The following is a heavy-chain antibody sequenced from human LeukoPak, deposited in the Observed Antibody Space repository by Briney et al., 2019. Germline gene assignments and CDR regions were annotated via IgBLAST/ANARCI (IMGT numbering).Heavy chain of an antibody. V-gene: IGHV4-39*01. J-gene: IGHJ4*02. Sequence: SETLSLTCTVSGGSISSSSYYWGWIRQPPGKGLEWIGSIYYSGSTYYNPSLKSRVTISVDTSKNQFSLKLSSVTAADTAVYYCARLPLGYCSGSSCYGYWGQGTLVTVSS. CDR3: ARLPLGYCSGSSCYGY. CDR1: GGSISSSSYY. CDR2: IYYSGST. D-gene: IGHD2-15*01.